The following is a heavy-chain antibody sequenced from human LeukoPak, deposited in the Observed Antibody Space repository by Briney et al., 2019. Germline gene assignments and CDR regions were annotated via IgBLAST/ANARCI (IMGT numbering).Heavy chain of an antibody. D-gene: IGHD3-10*01. J-gene: IGHJ4*02. CDR2: IYTSGST. Sequence: PSETLSLTCTVSGGSISSGSYYWSWIRQPAGKGLEWIGRIYTSGSTNYNPSLKSRVTISVDTFKNQFSLKLSSVTAADTAVYYCARAIVRGFRDPGYFDYWGQGTLVTVSS. CDR3: ARAIVRGFRDPGYFDY. V-gene: IGHV4-61*02. CDR1: GGSISSGSYY.